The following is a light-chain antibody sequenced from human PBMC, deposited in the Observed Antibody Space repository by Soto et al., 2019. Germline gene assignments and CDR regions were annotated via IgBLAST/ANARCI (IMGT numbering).Light chain of an antibody. V-gene: IGKV3-20*01. J-gene: IGKJ1*01. CDR2: GAS. CDR3: QQYCSSPQT. Sequence: EIVLTQSPGTLSLSPGERATLSCRASQSVSSSYLAWYQQKPGQAPRLLIYGASSRATGIPDRFSGSGSGTDFTLTISGLEPEDFAGYYCQQYCSSPQTFGQGTKVEIK. CDR1: QSVSSSY.